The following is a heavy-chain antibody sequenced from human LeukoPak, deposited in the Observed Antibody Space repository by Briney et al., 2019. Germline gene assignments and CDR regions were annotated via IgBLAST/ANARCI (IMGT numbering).Heavy chain of an antibody. CDR3: ARGAYNSGGTLEI. Sequence: GGSLRLSCAASGLTFSSYSMNWVRQAPGKGLEWVSYISSSGNYIYYSDSVKGRFTISRDNAKNSLYLQMHSLRADDTAVYYCARGAYNSGGTLEIWGQGTLVTVSS. CDR1: GLTFSSYS. J-gene: IGHJ4*02. D-gene: IGHD3-22*01. CDR2: ISSSGNYI. V-gene: IGHV3-21*01.